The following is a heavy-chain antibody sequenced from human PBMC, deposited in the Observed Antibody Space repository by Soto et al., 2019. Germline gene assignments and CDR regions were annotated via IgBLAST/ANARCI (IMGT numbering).Heavy chain of an antibody. CDR2: ISAYNGNT. CDR3: AVRYHGSGHLYYFDY. CDR1: GYTFTSYG. J-gene: IGHJ4*02. Sequence: ASVKVSCKASGYTFTSYGISWVRQAPGQGLEWMGWISAYNGNTNYAQKLQGRVTMTTDTSTSTAYMELRSLRSDDTAVYYRAVRYHGSGHLYYFDYWGQGTLVPVSS. D-gene: IGHD3-10*01. V-gene: IGHV1-18*01.